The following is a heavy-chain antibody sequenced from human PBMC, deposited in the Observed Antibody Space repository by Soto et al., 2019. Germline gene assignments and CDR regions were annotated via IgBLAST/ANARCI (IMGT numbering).Heavy chain of an antibody. J-gene: IGHJ3*02. CDR1: GYTFTNYD. V-gene: IGHV1-8*01. Sequence: QVQLVQSGAEVKKPGASVKVSCKASGYTFTNYDINWVRQATGQGLERMGWMNPNIGNTGYAQRFQGRVTMTRNTSISTAYMELSSLRSDDTAVYYCARGRPYCTSTSCPEAHAFAIWGQGTVVTVSS. D-gene: IGHD2-2*01. CDR3: ARGRPYCTSTSCPEAHAFAI. CDR2: MNPNIGNT.